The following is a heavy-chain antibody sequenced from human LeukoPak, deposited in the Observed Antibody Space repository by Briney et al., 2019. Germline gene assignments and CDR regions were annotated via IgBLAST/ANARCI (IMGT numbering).Heavy chain of an antibody. CDR1: GFTFSSYA. Sequence: GGSLRLSCAASGFTFSSYAMSWVRQAPGRGLEWVSAISGSGGSTYYADSVKGRFTISRDNSKNTLYLQMNSLRAEDTAVYYCAKDYYDSSGYYFDYWGQGTLVTVSS. D-gene: IGHD3-22*01. V-gene: IGHV3-23*01. CDR3: AKDYYDSSGYYFDY. J-gene: IGHJ4*02. CDR2: ISGSGGST.